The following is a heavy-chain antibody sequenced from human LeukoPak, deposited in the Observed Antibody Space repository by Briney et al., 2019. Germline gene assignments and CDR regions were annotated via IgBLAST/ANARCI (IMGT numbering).Heavy chain of an antibody. D-gene: IGHD6-13*01. J-gene: IGHJ4*02. Sequence: SQTLSLTCAVSGGSISTGAFSWYWLRQTPGQGPEWIGYIYSSGSSYYNPSLQSRFIISVDTSKNQFSLKLSSVTAADTAVYYCARLAAAGTTHYWGQGTLVTVSS. V-gene: IGHV4-30-4*07. CDR1: GGSISTGAFS. CDR3: ARLAAAGTTHY. CDR2: IYSSGSS.